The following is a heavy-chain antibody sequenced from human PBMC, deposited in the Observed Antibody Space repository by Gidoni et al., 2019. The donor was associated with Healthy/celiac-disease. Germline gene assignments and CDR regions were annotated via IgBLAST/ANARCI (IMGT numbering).Heavy chain of an antibody. V-gene: IGHV1-18*01. CDR1: GYTFTSYG. CDR2: ISAYNGNT. Sequence: QVQLVQSGAEVKKPGASVTVSCKASGYTFTSYGISWVRQAPGQGLEWMGWISAYNGNTNYAQKLQGRVTMTTDTSTSTAYMGMRSMRSDDTAVYYCARVRYSGSYRDAFDIWGQGTMVTVSS. J-gene: IGHJ3*02. D-gene: IGHD1-26*01. CDR3: ARVRYSGSYRDAFDI.